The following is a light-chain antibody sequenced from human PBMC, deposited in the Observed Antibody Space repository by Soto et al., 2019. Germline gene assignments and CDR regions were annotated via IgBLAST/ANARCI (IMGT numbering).Light chain of an antibody. Sequence: IVLTQSPATLSLSPGKRATLACRASQNISNYLIWYQQKPGQAPRLLIYGASGRADGIPHRFSGSGFGTDFTLTISRLEPEDFAVYYCQQYGSSPITFGQGTRLEVK. CDR3: QQYGSSPIT. CDR1: QNISNY. V-gene: IGKV3-20*01. J-gene: IGKJ5*01. CDR2: GAS.